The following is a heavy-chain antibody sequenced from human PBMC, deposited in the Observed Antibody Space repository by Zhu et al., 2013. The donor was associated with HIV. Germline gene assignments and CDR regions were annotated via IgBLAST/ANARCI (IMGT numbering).Heavy chain of an antibody. CDR1: GYTFTSYD. CDR3: AREDRRLMTTLDY. Sequence: QVQLVQSGAEVKKPGASVKVSCKASGYTFTSYDINWVRQATGQGLEWMGWINPKSGGTNYAQNFQGRLTMTRDTSIDTAYMELNSLESDDSAVYFCAREDRRLMTTLDYWGQGTLVTVSS. CDR2: INPKSGGT. V-gene: IGHV1-2*02. D-gene: IGHD4-4*01. J-gene: IGHJ4*02.